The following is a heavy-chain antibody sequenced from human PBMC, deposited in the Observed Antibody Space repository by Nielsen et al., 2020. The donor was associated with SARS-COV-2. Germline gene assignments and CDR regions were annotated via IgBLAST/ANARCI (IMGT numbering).Heavy chain of an antibody. J-gene: IGHJ6*02. Sequence: GESLKISCAASGFTFSNYAMSWVRQAPGKGLEWVSAISGSSPSKFYADSVEGRFTISRDNSKTELYLQMNSLRPEDTAVYFCAKVRAMATSHNSLYSGMDVWGQGTTVTVSS. CDR1: GFTFSNYA. V-gene: IGHV3-23*01. D-gene: IGHD5-24*01. CDR2: ISGSSPSK. CDR3: AKVRAMATSHNSLYSGMDV.